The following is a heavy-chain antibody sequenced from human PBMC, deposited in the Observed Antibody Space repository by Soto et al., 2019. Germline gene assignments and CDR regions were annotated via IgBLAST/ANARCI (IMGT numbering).Heavy chain of an antibody. V-gene: IGHV1-2*04. J-gene: IGHJ3*01. CDR3: ARSAFAVTQGIGRAFDV. CDR1: GYTFTPFY. CDR2: INPNAGDS. D-gene: IGHD4-17*01. Sequence: QVQLVQSGAEVKQPGTSVKVSCKTTGYTFTPFYIHWVRQAPGQGLERLGWINPNAGDSKSPQRFQGSVTLTRETSTNTAYLELTGLTSADAAVYFCARSAFAVTQGIGRAFDVWGPGTIVDVS.